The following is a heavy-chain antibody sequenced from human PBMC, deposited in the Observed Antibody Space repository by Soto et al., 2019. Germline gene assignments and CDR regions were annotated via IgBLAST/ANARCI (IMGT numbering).Heavy chain of an antibody. J-gene: IGHJ4*02. D-gene: IGHD6-13*01. CDR1: GYNFASNH. Sequence: QVQLVQSGAEVREPGASVKVSCKASGYNFASNHMHWVRQTPGQGLEWMGIINPSDDSTSYAQKFRGRVTVTSDTPTSTVYMELSGLTSEDTAVYYCARDRFGSWTFDYWGQGTLVTVSS. CDR3: ARDRFGSWTFDY. CDR2: INPSDDST. V-gene: IGHV1-46*01.